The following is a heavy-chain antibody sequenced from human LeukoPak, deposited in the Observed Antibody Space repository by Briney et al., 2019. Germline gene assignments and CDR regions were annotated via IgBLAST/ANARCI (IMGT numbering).Heavy chain of an antibody. V-gene: IGHV1-18*01. J-gene: IGHJ4*02. Sequence: GASVKVSCKASGYTFTSYGISWVRQAPGQGLEWMGWISAYNGNTNYAQKLQGRVTMTTDTSTSTDYMELRSLKSDDTAVYYCARDTAARFTMVRGVIDYWGQGTLVTVSS. CDR2: ISAYNGNT. D-gene: IGHD3-10*01. CDR1: GYTFTSYG. CDR3: ARDTAARFTMVRGVIDY.